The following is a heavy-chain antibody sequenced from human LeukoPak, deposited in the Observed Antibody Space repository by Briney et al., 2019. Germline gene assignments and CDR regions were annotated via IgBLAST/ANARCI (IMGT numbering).Heavy chain of an antibody. J-gene: IGHJ3*02. V-gene: IGHV4-34*01. CDR2: LSHSGST. D-gene: IGHD3-22*01. Sequence: SETLSRNCAVYGVSCCGFYWIWIGHPPGMGLVWIVDLSHSGSTNYNPSLKSRVTISVDTSKNQFSLKLSSVTAADTAVYYCARRRRPMIVVVISAFDIWGQGTMVTVSS. CDR1: GVSCCGFY. CDR3: ARRRRPMIVVVISAFDI.